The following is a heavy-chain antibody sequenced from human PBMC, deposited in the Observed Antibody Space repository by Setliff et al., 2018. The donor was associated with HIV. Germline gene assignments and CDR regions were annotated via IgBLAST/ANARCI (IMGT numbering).Heavy chain of an antibody. CDR2: IKTAASVT. J-gene: IGHJ3*02. V-gene: IGHV3-74*01. D-gene: IGHD6-19*01. Sequence: GGSLRLSCAASGFTFSSYRMHWVRQTPGKGLVWVSRIKTAASVTSYADSVKGRFTISRDNAKNTRYLQMNSLTAEDTAVYYCVRDKWLVPDTFDIWGQGTMVTVSS. CDR1: GFTFSSYR. CDR3: VRDKWLVPDTFDI.